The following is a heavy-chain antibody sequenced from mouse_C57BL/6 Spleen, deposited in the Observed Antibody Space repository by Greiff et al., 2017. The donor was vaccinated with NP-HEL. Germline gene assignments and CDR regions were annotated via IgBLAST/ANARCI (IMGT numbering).Heavy chain of an antibody. V-gene: IGHV1-69*01. J-gene: IGHJ3*01. CDR1: GYTFTSYW. Sequence: QVQLKQPGAELVMPGASVKLSCKASGYTFTSYWMHWVKQRPGQGLEWIGEIDPSDSYTNYNQKFKGKSTLTVDKSSSTAYMQLSSLTSEDSAVYYCARGEDYDYPFAYWGQGTLVTVSA. CDR2: IDPSDSYT. D-gene: IGHD2-4*01. CDR3: ARGEDYDYPFAY.